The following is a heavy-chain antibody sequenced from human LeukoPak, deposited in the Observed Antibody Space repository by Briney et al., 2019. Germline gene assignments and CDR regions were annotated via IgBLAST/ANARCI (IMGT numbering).Heavy chain of an antibody. Sequence: SETLSLTCTVSGGSISSYYWSWIRQPPGKGLEWIGYIYYSGSTNYNPSLKSRVTISVDTSKNQFSLKLSSVTAADTAVYYCARTQKVIFDYWGQGTLVTVSS. D-gene: IGHD3-22*01. CDR1: GGSISSYY. CDR3: ARTQKVIFDY. CDR2: IYYSGST. V-gene: IGHV4-59*01. J-gene: IGHJ4*02.